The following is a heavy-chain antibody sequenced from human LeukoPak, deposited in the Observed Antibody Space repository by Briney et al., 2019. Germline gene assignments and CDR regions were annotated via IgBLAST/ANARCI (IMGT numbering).Heavy chain of an antibody. CDR2: IKQDGSEK. Sequence: SGGSLRLSCAASGFRFSSYWMSWVRQAPGKGLEWVANIKQDGSEKYYVDSVKGRFTISRDNAKNSLYLQMNSLRVEDTAVYYCAKDRLRYNWNDVFDYWGQGTLVTVSS. CDR1: GFRFSSYW. CDR3: AKDRLRYNWNDVFDY. V-gene: IGHV3-7*03. J-gene: IGHJ4*02. D-gene: IGHD1-20*01.